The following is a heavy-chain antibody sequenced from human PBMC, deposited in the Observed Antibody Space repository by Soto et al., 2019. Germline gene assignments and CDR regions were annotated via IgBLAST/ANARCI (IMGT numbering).Heavy chain of an antibody. V-gene: IGHV1-3*01. J-gene: IGHJ6*02. CDR3: ARYSGIAAAVAIYYYYYGMDV. D-gene: IGHD6-13*01. Sequence: ASVKVSCKASGYTFTSYAMHCVRQAPGQRLEWMGWINAGNGNTKYSQKFQGRVTITRDTSASTAYMELSSLRSEDTAVYYCARYSGIAAAVAIYYYYYGMDVWGQGTTVTVSS. CDR2: INAGNGNT. CDR1: GYTFTSYA.